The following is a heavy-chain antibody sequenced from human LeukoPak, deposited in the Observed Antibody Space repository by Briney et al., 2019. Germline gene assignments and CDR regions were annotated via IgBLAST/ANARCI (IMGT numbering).Heavy chain of an antibody. CDR1: GGTFSSYA. J-gene: IGHJ4*02. V-gene: IGHV1-69*01. CDR3: ARLIQLNGSFEY. CDR2: IIPIFGTA. D-gene: IGHD3-10*01. Sequence: SVKVSCKASGGTFSSYAISWVRQAPGQGLEWMGGIIPIFGTANYAQKFQGRVTITADESTSTAYMELSSLRSEDTAVYYCARLIQLNGSFEYWGQGTLVTVSS.